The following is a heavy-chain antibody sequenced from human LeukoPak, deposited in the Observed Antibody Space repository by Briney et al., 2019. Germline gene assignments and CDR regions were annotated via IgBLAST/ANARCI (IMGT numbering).Heavy chain of an antibody. CDR2: ISPYNGNT. Sequence: GASVKVSCKPYGYTFNTYGITWVRQAPGQGLEWMGWISPYNGNTNYAQKLQGRVTMTTDTSTSTAYMELRSLRSDDTAVYYCARRVGATTPDYWGQGTLVTVSS. CDR3: ARRVGATTPDY. V-gene: IGHV1-18*01. CDR1: GYTFNTYG. J-gene: IGHJ4*02. D-gene: IGHD1-26*01.